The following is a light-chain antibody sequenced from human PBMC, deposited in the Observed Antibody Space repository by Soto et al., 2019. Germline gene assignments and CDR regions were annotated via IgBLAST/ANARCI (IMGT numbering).Light chain of an antibody. J-gene: IGKJ5*01. V-gene: IGKV1-5*01. Sequence: RASPSILSWVAWYQQKPGKAPKLLIYDASSMASGVLSRFSGSGSGTEFTLTISSLQADDFATNYCQQYNSYPITFGQGTRLEIK. CDR2: DAS. CDR3: QQYNSYPIT. CDR1: PSILSW.